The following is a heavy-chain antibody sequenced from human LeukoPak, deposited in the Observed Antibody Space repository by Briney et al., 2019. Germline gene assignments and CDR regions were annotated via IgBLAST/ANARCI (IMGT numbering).Heavy chain of an antibody. D-gene: IGHD1-26*01. J-gene: IGHJ4*02. Sequence: GGSLRLSCAASGFTFSSYAMSWVRQAPGKGLEWVSAISGSGGSTYYADSVKGRFTISRDNAKNSLYLQMNSLRAEDTAVYYCARERELRFDYWGQGTLVTVSS. V-gene: IGHV3-23*01. CDR3: ARERELRFDY. CDR1: GFTFSSYA. CDR2: ISGSGGST.